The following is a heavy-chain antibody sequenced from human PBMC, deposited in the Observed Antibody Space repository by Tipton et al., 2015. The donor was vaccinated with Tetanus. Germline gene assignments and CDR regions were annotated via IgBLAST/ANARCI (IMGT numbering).Heavy chain of an antibody. D-gene: IGHD4-11*01. V-gene: IGHV6-1*01. CDR1: GDSVSSNSAA. CDR2: TYYRSKWYN. J-gene: IGHJ6*02. Sequence: GLVKPSQTLSLTCTISGDSVSSNSAAWNWIRQSPSRGLEWLGRTYYRSKWYNDYAVSVKSRITINPDTSKNQFSLQLNSVTPEDTAVYYCARDTTVTKEDYYYYGMDVWGQGTTVTVSS. CDR3: ARDTTVTKEDYYYYGMDV.